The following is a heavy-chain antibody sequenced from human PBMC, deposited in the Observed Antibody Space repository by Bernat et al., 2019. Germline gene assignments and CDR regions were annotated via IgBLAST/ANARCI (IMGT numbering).Heavy chain of an antibody. Sequence: QVQLVQSGAEEKKPGASVKVSCKASGYTFTSYAMHWVRQAPGQRLEWMGWINAGNGNTKYSQKFQGRVTITRDTSASTAYMELSRLRSDDTAVYYCARTVLLDHYYYGMDVWGQGTTVTVSS. J-gene: IGHJ6*02. CDR3: ARTVLLDHYYYGMDV. CDR2: INAGNGNT. CDR1: GYTFTSYA. D-gene: IGHD3/OR15-3a*01. V-gene: IGHV1-3*05.